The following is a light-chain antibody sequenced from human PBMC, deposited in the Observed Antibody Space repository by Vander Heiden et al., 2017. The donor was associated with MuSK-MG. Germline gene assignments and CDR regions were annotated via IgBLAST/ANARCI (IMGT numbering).Light chain of an antibody. Sequence: EIEMTQSPSSLSASEGDRVTITCRASQIINNNLNWYQQKAGKAPKLLIYGASSLQSGVPSRFSGSGSGTDFTLTISRLQPEDFATYYCQQSDSTLAISFGQGTRLDI. CDR3: QQSDSTLAIS. J-gene: IGKJ5*01. CDR1: QIINNN. V-gene: IGKV1-39*01. CDR2: GAS.